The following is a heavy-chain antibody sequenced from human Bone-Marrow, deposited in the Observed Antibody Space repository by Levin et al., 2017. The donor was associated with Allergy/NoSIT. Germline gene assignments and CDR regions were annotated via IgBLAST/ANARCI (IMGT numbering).Heavy chain of an antibody. CDR3: AREESSSATFDY. D-gene: IGHD2-15*01. CDR2: IYADGNT. Sequence: GESLKISCAVSGIDVTYNYMSWVRQAPGKGLEWVSVIYADGNTYYADSVKGRFTISRDDSKNTLDLQMNSLRAEDTAVYYCAREESSSATFDYWGQGTLVTVSS. CDR1: GIDVTYNY. V-gene: IGHV3-53*01. J-gene: IGHJ4*02.